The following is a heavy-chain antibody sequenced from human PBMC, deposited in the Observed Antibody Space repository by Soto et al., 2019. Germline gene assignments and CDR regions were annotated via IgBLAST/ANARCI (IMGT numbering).Heavy chain of an antibody. Sequence: XGTLSLTCAVYGGSFSGYYWSWIRRPPGKGLEWIGEINHSGSTNYNPSLKSRVTISVDTSKNQFSLKLSSVTAADTAVYYCARGDRYYYYGMDVWGQGTTVTVSS. V-gene: IGHV4-34*01. CDR1: GGSFSGYY. CDR2: INHSGST. CDR3: ARGDRYYYYGMDV. J-gene: IGHJ6*02.